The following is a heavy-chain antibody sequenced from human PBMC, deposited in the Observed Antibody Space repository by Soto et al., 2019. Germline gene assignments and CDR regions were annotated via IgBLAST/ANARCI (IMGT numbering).Heavy chain of an antibody. Sequence: ASVKGSCKASGYTFTSDYMHWVRQAPGQGLEWMGIINPSGGSTSYAQKFQGRVTMTRDTSTSTVYMELSSLRSKDTAVYYCARVGYGDYKAPYYFDYWGQGTLVTVSS. CDR1: GYTFTSDY. CDR2: INPSGGST. D-gene: IGHD4-17*01. CDR3: ARVGYGDYKAPYYFDY. J-gene: IGHJ4*02. V-gene: IGHV1-46*01.